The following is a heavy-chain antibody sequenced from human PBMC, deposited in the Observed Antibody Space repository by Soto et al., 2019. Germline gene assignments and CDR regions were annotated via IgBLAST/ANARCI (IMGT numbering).Heavy chain of an antibody. CDR2: IYYGGST. V-gene: IGHV3-53*01. J-gene: IGHJ4*02. D-gene: IGHD6-13*01. CDR1: GFTVSTNY. CDR3: AKDLRWVSAAGIRKSFDY. Sequence: GGSLRLSCAVSGFTVSTNYMGWVRQAPGKGLEWVSIIYYGGSTYYADSVKGRFTISRDNSRDTLFLQMNSLRADDAAVYYCAKDLRWVSAAGIRKSFDYWGQGTLVTVSS.